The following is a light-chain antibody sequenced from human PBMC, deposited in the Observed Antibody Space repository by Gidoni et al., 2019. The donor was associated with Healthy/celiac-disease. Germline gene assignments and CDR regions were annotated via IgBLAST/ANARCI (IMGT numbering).Light chain of an antibody. Sequence: IVMTQSPATLSVSPGERATLSCRASQSVSSNLAWYQQKPGQAPRHLIYGASTRATGIPARFSGSGSGTEFTLTISSLQSEDFAVYYCQQYNNWPFTFGPGTKVEIK. J-gene: IGKJ3*01. CDR1: QSVSSN. V-gene: IGKV3-15*01. CDR2: GAS. CDR3: QQYNNWPFT.